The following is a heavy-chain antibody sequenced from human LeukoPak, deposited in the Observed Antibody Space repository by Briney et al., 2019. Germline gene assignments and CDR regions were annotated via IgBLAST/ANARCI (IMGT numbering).Heavy chain of an antibody. D-gene: IGHD2-21*02. J-gene: IGHJ3*01. V-gene: IGHV3-30*18. CDR1: GFTFSSYG. CDR2: ISFDGSNR. CDR3: AKALKTWGYCGGDCSNVNTFDF. Sequence: PGRSLRLSCAASGFTFSSYGMHWVRQAPGKGLEWVAYISFDGSNRYYADSVKGRFTISRDNSKKTVFLQMNSLRAEDTAVYYCAKALKTWGYCGGDCSNVNTFDFWGQGTMVTVSS.